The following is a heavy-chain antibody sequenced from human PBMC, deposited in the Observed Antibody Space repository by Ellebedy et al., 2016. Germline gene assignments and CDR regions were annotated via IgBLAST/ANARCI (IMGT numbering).Heavy chain of an antibody. CDR1: DGSLSGHC. Sequence: SETLSLTCAVYDGSLSGHCWSWIRQPPGKGLEWIGEINHSGSTKYNPSLKSRITISVDTSKNQFSLNLTSVTAADAAVYYCARGSHYMKLVVITSDAFDIWGQGTRVTVSS. J-gene: IGHJ3*02. CDR2: INHSGST. CDR3: ARGSHYMKLVVITSDAFDI. D-gene: IGHD3-22*01. V-gene: IGHV4-34*01.